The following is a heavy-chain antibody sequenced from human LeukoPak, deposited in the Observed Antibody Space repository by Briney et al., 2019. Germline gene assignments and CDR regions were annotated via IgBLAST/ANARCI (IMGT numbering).Heavy chain of an antibody. CDR3: ARDGRPGYYYGMDV. CDR2: IWYDGSNK. Sequence: GRSLRLSCAASGFTFSSYGMHWVRQAPGKGLEWVAVIWYDGSNKYYADSVKGRFTISRDNSKNTLYLQMNSLRAEDTAVYYCARDGRPGYYYGMDVWGQGTTFTVSS. D-gene: IGHD6-6*01. CDR1: GFTFSSYG. J-gene: IGHJ6*02. V-gene: IGHV3-33*01.